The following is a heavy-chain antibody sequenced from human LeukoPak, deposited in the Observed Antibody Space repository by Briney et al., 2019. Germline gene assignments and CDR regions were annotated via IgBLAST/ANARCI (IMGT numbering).Heavy chain of an antibody. CDR3: AKVGDNWDFDY. Sequence: GGSLRLSCAASGFTFSSYSMNWVRQAPGKGLEWVALISYDGSNKYYADSVKGRFTISRDNSKNTLFLQMNSLRAEDTAVYYCAKVGDNWDFDYWGQGTLVTVSS. D-gene: IGHD1-1*01. V-gene: IGHV3-30*18. J-gene: IGHJ4*02. CDR1: GFTFSSYS. CDR2: ISYDGSNK.